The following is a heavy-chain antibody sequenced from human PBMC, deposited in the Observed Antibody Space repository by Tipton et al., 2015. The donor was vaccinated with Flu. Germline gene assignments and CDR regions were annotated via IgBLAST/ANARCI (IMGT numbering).Heavy chain of an antibody. Sequence: VQLVQSGAEVKKPGESLKISCKASGYSFINYWIGWVRQVPGKGLEWVGIIYPGDSDTRYSPSFQGQVTISADKSTSTAYLQWSSLKASDTAIYYCVRARWLQSIGDDWGQGALVTVSS. CDR1: GYSFINYW. D-gene: IGHD5-24*01. V-gene: IGHV5-51*03. J-gene: IGHJ4*02. CDR3: VRARWLQSIGDD. CDR2: IYPGDSDT.